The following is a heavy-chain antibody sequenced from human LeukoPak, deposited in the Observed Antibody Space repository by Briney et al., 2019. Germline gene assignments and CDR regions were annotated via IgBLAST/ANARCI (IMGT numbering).Heavy chain of an antibody. CDR2: INHSGST. D-gene: IGHD3-9*01. CDR3: ARGRPYYDILTGYYKGYFDY. V-gene: IGHV4-34*01. CDR1: GGSFSGYY. J-gene: IGHJ4*02. Sequence: PSETLSLTCAVYGGSFSGYYWSWIRKPPGKGLEWIGEINHSGSTNYNPSLKSRVTISVDTSKNQFSLKLSSVTAADTAVYYCARGRPYYDILTGYYKGYFDYWGQGTLVTVSS.